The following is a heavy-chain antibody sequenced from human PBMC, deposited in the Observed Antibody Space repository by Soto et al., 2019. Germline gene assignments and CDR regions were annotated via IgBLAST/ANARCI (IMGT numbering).Heavy chain of an antibody. J-gene: IGHJ3*02. Sequence: SETLSLTCAVYGGSFSGYYWSWIRQPPGKGLEWIGEINHSGSTNYNPSLKSRVTISVDTSKNQFSLKLSSVTAADTAVYYGARGAFDIWGQGTMVTVSS. CDR3: ARGAFDI. CDR2: INHSGST. CDR1: GGSFSGYY. V-gene: IGHV4-34*01.